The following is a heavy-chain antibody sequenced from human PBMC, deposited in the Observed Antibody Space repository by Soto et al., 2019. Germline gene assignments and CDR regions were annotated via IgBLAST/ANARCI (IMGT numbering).Heavy chain of an antibody. D-gene: IGHD2-2*01. CDR2: INHSGST. Sequence: SETLSLTCAVYGGSFSGYYWSWIRQPPGKGLEWIGEINHSGSTNYNPSLKSRVTISVDTSKNQFSLKLSSVTAADTAVYYCARGDIVVVPAAMGGYYYGMDVWGQGTTVTVSS. J-gene: IGHJ6*02. CDR3: ARGDIVVVPAAMGGYYYGMDV. V-gene: IGHV4-34*01. CDR1: GGSFSGYY.